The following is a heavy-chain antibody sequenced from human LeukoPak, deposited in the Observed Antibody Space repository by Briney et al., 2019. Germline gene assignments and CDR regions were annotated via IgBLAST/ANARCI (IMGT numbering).Heavy chain of an antibody. D-gene: IGHD3-22*01. CDR2: IIPIFGTA. Sequence: ASVKVSCKASGGTFSSYAISWVRQAPGQGLEWMGGIIPIFGTANYAQKFQGRVTITADESTSTAYMEVRSLRSDDTAVYYCARDLMSRGSSGSLPFDSWGQGTMVTVSS. CDR1: GGTFSSYA. CDR3: ARDLMSRGSSGSLPFDS. J-gene: IGHJ4*02. V-gene: IGHV1-69*13.